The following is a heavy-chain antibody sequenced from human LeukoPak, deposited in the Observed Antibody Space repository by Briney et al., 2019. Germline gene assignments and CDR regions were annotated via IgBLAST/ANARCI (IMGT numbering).Heavy chain of an antibody. CDR2: IYSGGST. CDR3: ASRSRDGYNFAY. D-gene: IGHD5-24*01. CDR1: GFTVSSNY. J-gene: IGHJ4*02. Sequence: GGSLRLSCAGSGFTVSSNYMRWVRQAPGKGLEWVSVIYSGGSTYYADSVKGRFTISRDNSKNTLYLQMNSLRAEDTAVYYCASRSRDGYNFAYWGQGIVVTVSS. V-gene: IGHV3-53*01.